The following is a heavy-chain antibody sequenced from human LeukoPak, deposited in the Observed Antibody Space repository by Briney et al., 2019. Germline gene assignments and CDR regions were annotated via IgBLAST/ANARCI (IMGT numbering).Heavy chain of an antibody. V-gene: IGHV3-30-3*01. Sequence: GRSLRLSCAASGFTFSSYAMHWVRQAPGKGLEWVAVISYDGSNKYYADSVKGRFTISRDNSKNTLYLQMNSLRAEDTAVYYCARDTFGAYYYYSSGYYDYWGQGTLVTVSS. D-gene: IGHD3-22*01. CDR2: ISYDGSNK. CDR3: ARDTFGAYYYYSSGYYDY. CDR1: GFTFSSYA. J-gene: IGHJ4*02.